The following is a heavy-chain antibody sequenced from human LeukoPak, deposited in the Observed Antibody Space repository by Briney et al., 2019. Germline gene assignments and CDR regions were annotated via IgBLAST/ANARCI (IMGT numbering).Heavy chain of an antibody. CDR3: ARRGISWYKF. CDR2: IKHSGST. J-gene: IGHJ4*02. V-gene: IGHV4-34*01. Sequence: SETLSLTCVVYGGSFRGYYWSWIRQPPGKGLEWIGEIKHSGSTNYNPSLKSRVTISVDTSMNQFTLKLSSVTAADTAVYYCARRGISWYKFWGQGTLVTVSS. D-gene: IGHD3-3*02. CDR1: GGSFRGYY.